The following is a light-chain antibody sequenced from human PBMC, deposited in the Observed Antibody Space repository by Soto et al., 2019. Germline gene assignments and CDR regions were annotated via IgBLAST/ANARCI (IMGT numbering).Light chain of an antibody. Sequence: EIVLTQSPGTLSLSPGERATLSCRASQSVNYSYLAWYQQKPGQAPRLLIYGASSRATGIPDRFSGSGSGTDFTLTISRLEPEDFAVYYCQQYGSSPLTFGQGTKVEIK. J-gene: IGKJ1*01. CDR1: QSVNYSY. CDR2: GAS. CDR3: QQYGSSPLT. V-gene: IGKV3-20*01.